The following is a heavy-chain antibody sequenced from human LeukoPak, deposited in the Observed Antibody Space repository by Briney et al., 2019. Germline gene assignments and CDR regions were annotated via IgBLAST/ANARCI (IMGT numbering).Heavy chain of an antibody. CDR2: IIPIFGTG. CDR1: GGTFRNYG. J-gene: IGHJ6*03. CDR3: ASRYCSGGNCFSRDYYYYYMDV. D-gene: IGHD2-15*01. Sequence: ASVKVSCKASGGTFRNYGFTWVRQAPAQGLEWMGGIIPIFGTGKYAQNSPCRVTTTEDESTSTAYMALSSLRSEDTTVYYCASRYCSGGNCFSRDYYYYYMDVWGKGTTVTVSS. V-gene: IGHV1-69*13.